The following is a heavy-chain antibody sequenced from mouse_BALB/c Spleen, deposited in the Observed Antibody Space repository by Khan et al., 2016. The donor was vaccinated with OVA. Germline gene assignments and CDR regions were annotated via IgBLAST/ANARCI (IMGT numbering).Heavy chain of an antibody. J-gene: IGHJ4*01. D-gene: IGHD2-14*01. CDR2: IWSDGST. Sequence: QVQLKESGPGLVAPSQSLSITCTISGFSLTNYGVHWVRQPPGKGLEWLVVIWSDGSTTYNSALKSRLSISKDNSKSQVFLKMNSLQTDDTAMYYCARHDRYFYALDYWGQGTFSHRLL. V-gene: IGHV2-6-1*01. CDR1: GFSLTNYG. CDR3: ARHDRYFYALDY.